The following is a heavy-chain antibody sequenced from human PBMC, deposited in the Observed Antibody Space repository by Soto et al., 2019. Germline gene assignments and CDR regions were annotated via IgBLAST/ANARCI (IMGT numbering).Heavy chain of an antibody. CDR2: IWYDGSNK. Sequence: QVQLVESGGGVVQPGRSLRLSCAASGFTFSSYGMHWVRQAPGKGLEWVAVIWYDGSNKYYADSVKGRFTISRDNSKNTLYLQMNSLRAEDTAVYYCARDKGYSSQFGIAAPYVWGQGTLVTVSS. CDR3: ARDKGYSSQFGIAAPYV. V-gene: IGHV3-33*01. J-gene: IGHJ4*02. CDR1: GFTFSSYG. D-gene: IGHD6-13*01.